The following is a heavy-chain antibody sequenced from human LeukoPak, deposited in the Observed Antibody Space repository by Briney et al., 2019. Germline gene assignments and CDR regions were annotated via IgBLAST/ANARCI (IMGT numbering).Heavy chain of an antibody. CDR3: VRVGATLYYYYYMDV. Sequence: SETLSLTCTVSGGSISSYYWSWIRQPPGKGLEWIGYIYYSGSTNYNPSLKSRVTISVDTSKNQFSLKLSSVTAADTAVYYCVRVGATLYYYYYMDVWGKGTTVTVSS. CDR1: GGSISSYY. J-gene: IGHJ6*03. CDR2: IYYSGST. V-gene: IGHV4-59*01. D-gene: IGHD1-26*01.